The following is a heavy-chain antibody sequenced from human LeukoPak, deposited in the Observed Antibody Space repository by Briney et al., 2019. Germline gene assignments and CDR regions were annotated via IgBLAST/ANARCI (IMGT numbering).Heavy chain of an antibody. CDR1: GGSISSSSYY. J-gene: IGHJ4*02. CDR2: IYYSGST. D-gene: IGHD3-22*01. CDR3: AVASSGYYYGYFDY. V-gene: IGHV4-39*07. Sequence: ETLSLTCTVSGGSISSSSYYWGWIRQPPGKGLEWIGSIYYSGSTYYNPSLKSRVTISVGTSKNQFSLKLSSVPAADTAVYYCAVASSGYYYGYFDYWGQGTLVTVSS.